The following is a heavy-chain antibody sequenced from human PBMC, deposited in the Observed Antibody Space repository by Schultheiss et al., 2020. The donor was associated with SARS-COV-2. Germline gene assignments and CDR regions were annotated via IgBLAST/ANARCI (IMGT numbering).Heavy chain of an antibody. CDR1: GGSISSYY. Sequence: SETLSLTCTVSGGSISSYYWSWIRQPPGKGLEWIGYIYYSGSTYYNPSLKSRVTISVDTSKNQFSLKLSSVTAADTAVYYCARMYSSSSSDYFDSWGQGTLVTVSS. J-gene: IGHJ4*02. V-gene: IGHV4-59*12. CDR2: IYYSGST. CDR3: ARMYSSSSSDYFDS. D-gene: IGHD6-6*01.